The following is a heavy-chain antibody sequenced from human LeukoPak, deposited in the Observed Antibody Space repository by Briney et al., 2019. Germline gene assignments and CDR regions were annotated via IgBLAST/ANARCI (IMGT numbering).Heavy chain of an antibody. CDR1: GFTVSSNY. D-gene: IGHD6-13*01. CDR3: ARLQLDPNYYYYYGMDV. CDR2: IYSGGST. Sequence: GGSLRLSCAASGFTVSSNYTSWVRQAPGKGLEWVSVIYSGGSTYYADSVKGRFTISRHNSKNTLYLQMNSLRAEDTAVYYCARLQLDPNYYYYYGMDVWGQGTTVTVSS. J-gene: IGHJ6*02. V-gene: IGHV3-53*04.